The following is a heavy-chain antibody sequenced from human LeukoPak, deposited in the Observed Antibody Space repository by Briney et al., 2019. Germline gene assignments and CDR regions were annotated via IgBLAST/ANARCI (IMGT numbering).Heavy chain of an antibody. CDR1: GGSFSGYY. Sequence: SESLSLTCAVYGGSFSGYYWSWIRQPPGEGLEWIGEINHSGSTNYNPSLKSRVTISVDTSKNQFSLKLSSVTAADTAVYYCARHVRTMVRGVHFDYWGQGTLVTVSS. V-gene: IGHV4-34*01. CDR2: INHSGST. D-gene: IGHD3-10*01. J-gene: IGHJ4*02. CDR3: ARHVRTMVRGVHFDY.